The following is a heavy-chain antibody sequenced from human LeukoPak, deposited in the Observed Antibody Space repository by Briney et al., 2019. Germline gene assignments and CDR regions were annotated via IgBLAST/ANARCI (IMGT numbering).Heavy chain of an antibody. V-gene: IGHV1-18*01. CDR3: ARTGCSGGSCYPASNY. D-gene: IGHD2-15*01. Sequence: VSVKVSCKVDEYSFTSEGSSWVRQAPGQGLEWMGWISAYNGNTNYAQKLQGRVTMTTDTSTSTAYMELRSLRSDDTAVYYCARTGCSGGSCYPASNYWGQGTLVTVSS. CDR2: ISAYNGNT. J-gene: IGHJ4*02. CDR1: EYSFTSEG.